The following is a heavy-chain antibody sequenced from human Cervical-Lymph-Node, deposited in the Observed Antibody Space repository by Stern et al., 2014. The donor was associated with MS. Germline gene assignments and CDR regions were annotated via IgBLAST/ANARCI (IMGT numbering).Heavy chain of an antibody. D-gene: IGHD1-1*01. CDR2: ITNVVYT. Sequence: EQLVESGGGVIQPGGSLRLSCTASGITVSRDYMTWVRQAPGKGLEWFSCITNVVYTCYTESVKCRFTISRDDSKNTVYLHRTSLRAEDTAMYYCARDTSSPERSDWWGQGTLVTVSS. V-gene: IGHV3-53*01. CDR3: ARDTSSPERSDW. J-gene: IGHJ4*02. CDR1: GITVSRDY.